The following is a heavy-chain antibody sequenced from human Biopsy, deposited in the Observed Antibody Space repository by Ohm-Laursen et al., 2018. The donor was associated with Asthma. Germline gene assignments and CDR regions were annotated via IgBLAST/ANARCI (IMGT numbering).Heavy chain of an antibody. CDR3: ARDQGDSKFDY. CDR2: SSYSGFR. D-gene: IGHD3-16*01. J-gene: IGHJ4*02. Sequence: SDTLSLTCTFSGGSINSDYWSWIRQPPGKGLEWIGLSSYSGFRKYNPSLKSRVTISVDTSKNQLSLNLTSVIAADTAVYYCARDQGDSKFDYWGQGIPVTVSS. V-gene: IGHV4-59*07. CDR1: GGSINSDY.